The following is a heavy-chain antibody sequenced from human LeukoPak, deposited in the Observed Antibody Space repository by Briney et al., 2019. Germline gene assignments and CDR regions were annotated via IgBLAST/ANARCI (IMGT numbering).Heavy chain of an antibody. J-gene: IGHJ4*02. CDR2: ISSSGSTI. Sequence: PGGSLRLSCAASGFTFSSYEMYWVRQAPGKGLEWVSYISSSGSTIYYADSVKGRFTISRDNAKNSLYLQMNSLRAEDTAVYYCARPLSITMVRGVINPFDYWGQGTLVTVSS. V-gene: IGHV3-48*03. CDR1: GFTFSSYE. D-gene: IGHD3-10*01. CDR3: ARPLSITMVRGVINPFDY.